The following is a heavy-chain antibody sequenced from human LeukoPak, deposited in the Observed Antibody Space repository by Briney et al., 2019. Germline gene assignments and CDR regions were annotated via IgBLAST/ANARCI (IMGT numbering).Heavy chain of an antibody. V-gene: IGHV4-39*01. CDR2: IYYSGST. J-gene: IGHJ5*02. CDR3: ARAYCLGGSCYRINWFDP. Sequence: SETLSLTCSVSGGPISSSSYYWGWIRQPPGKGLEWIGSIYYSGSTYYNPSLKSRVTISVDTSKNQFSLKLSSVTAADTAVYYCARAYCLGGSCYRINWFDPWGQGTLVTVSS. D-gene: IGHD2-15*01. CDR1: GGPISSSSYY.